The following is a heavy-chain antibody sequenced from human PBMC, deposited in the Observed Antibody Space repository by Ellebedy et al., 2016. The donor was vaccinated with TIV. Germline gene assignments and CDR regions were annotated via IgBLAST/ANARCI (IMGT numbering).Heavy chain of an antibody. Sequence: GESLKISXAASGFTFSSYSMHWVRQAPGKGLDWVAVISYDGNNKYYAVSVKGRFTISRDNSENTLDLQMNSLTAEDTAVYYCARETQANPDYWGQGTLVTVSS. CDR3: ARETQANPDY. CDR1: GFTFSSYS. D-gene: IGHD1-14*01. V-gene: IGHV3-30-3*01. CDR2: ISYDGNNK. J-gene: IGHJ4*02.